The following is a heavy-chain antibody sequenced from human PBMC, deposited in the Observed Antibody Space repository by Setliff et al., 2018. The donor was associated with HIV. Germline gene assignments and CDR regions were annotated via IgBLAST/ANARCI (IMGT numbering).Heavy chain of an antibody. D-gene: IGHD2-15*01. CDR1: GGSFSGYH. CDR2: INHSGRT. Sequence: SDTLSLTCAVYGGSFSGYHWNWIRQPPGKGLEWIGEINHSGRTNYNPSLKSRVTISVDTSKNQFSLKLRSVTAADTAMYYCARVSITYWYSIPTFYYYYMDVWGKGTKVTVSS. CDR3: ARVSITYWYSIPTFYYYYMDV. J-gene: IGHJ6*03. V-gene: IGHV4-34*01.